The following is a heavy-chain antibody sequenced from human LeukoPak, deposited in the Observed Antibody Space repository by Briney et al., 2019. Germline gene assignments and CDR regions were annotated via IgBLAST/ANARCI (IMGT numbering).Heavy chain of an antibody. D-gene: IGHD6-13*01. Sequence: PSETLSLTCTVSGGSISSYYWSWIRQPPGKGLEWIGEINHSGSTNYNPSLKSRVTISVDTSKNQFSLKLSSVTAADTAVYYCARVQYSSSWYALRGAFDIWGQGTMVAVSS. CDR2: INHSGST. V-gene: IGHV4-34*01. J-gene: IGHJ3*02. CDR1: GGSISSYY. CDR3: ARVQYSSSWYALRGAFDI.